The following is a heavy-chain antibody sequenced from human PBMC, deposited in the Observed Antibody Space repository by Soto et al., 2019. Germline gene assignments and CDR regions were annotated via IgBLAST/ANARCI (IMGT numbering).Heavy chain of an antibody. Sequence: SETLSLTCAVYGGSFTGYYWSWIRQPPGKGLEWIGEINQSGNTNYNPSLKSRVTISVDTSKNQLFLNLTSVTAADTAMYYCARHHVRGRTIAGAAEFWGQGTLVTVSS. J-gene: IGHJ4*02. CDR3: ARHHVRGRTIAGAAEF. CDR2: INQSGNT. V-gene: IGHV4-34*01. CDR1: GGSFTGYY. D-gene: IGHD6-13*01.